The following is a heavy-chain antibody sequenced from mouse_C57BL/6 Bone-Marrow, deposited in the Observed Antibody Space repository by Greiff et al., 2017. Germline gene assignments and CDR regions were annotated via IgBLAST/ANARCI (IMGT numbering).Heavy chain of an antibody. Sequence: QVQLQQPGAELVRPGTSVKLSCKASGYTFTSYWMHWVKQRPGQGLEWIGAIDPSDSYTNYNQKFKGKATLTVDTSSSTAYMQLSSLTSEDSAVYYCASGDLWGQGTTLTVSS. CDR1: GYTFTSYW. J-gene: IGHJ2*01. CDR2: IDPSDSYT. CDR3: ASGDL. D-gene: IGHD3-3*01. V-gene: IGHV1-59*01.